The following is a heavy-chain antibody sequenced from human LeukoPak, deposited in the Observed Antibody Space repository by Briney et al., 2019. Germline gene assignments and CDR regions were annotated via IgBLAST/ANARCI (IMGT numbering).Heavy chain of an antibody. CDR2: ISSTSNTI. V-gene: IGHV3-48*02. CDR3: ARGASRAFDI. CDR1: GFTFSDYS. Sequence: GGPLRLSCVASGFTFSDYSMNWVRQAPGKGLEWVSYISSTSNTIYYTDSVKGRSTISRDNAKNSLYLQMNSLRDEDTAVYYCARGASRAFDIWGQGTMVIVSS. J-gene: IGHJ3*02.